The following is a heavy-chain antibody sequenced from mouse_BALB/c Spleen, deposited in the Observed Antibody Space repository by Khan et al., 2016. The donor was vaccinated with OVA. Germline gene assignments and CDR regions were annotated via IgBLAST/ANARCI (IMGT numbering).Heavy chain of an antibody. J-gene: IGHJ3*01. CDR2: IYPGSNNT. Sequence: QMQLEESGAELARPGASVKLSCKASGYTFTDYNINWVKQRTGQGLEWIGEIYPGSNNTYYNEKFKGKATLTTDKSSSTAYMQISSLTSEDSAVYFCAREWGGWFPYWGQGTLVTVSA. V-gene: IGHV1-77*01. CDR1: GYTFTDYN. CDR3: AREWGGWFPY.